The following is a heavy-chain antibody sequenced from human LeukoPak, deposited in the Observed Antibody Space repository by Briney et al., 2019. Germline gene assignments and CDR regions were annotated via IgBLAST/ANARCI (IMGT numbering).Heavy chain of an antibody. CDR3: ARDNAVPAAGQDF. V-gene: IGHV3-7*01. J-gene: IGHJ4*02. CDR1: GFTFSNAW. D-gene: IGHD6-13*01. Sequence: GGSLRLSCAASGFTFSNAWMSWVRQAPGKGLEWVANIKHDGSGIYYADSVKGRFNISKDNAKNSLYLQMDSLRVEDTAVYFCARDNAVPAAGQDFWGQGTLVTVSS. CDR2: IKHDGSGI.